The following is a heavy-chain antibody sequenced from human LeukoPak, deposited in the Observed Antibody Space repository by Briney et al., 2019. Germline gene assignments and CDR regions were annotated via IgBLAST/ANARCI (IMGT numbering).Heavy chain of an antibody. CDR1: GYTFTSYD. V-gene: IGHV1-8*03. Sequence: ASVKVSCKASGYTFTSYDINWVRQATGQGLEWMGWMNPNSGNTGYAQKFQGRVTITRNTSISTAYMELSSLRSEDTAVYYCARARRLGWRTPYMDVWGKGTTVTVSS. D-gene: IGHD2-21*01. CDR3: ARARRLGWRTPYMDV. J-gene: IGHJ6*03. CDR2: MNPNSGNT.